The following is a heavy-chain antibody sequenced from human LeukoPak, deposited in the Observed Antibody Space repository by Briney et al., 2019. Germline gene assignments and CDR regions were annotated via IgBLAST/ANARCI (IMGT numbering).Heavy chain of an antibody. D-gene: IGHD3-22*01. Sequence: YSSAYSFTFNSFAMLWERPAPGLERVGVVIISYDGSNKYYADSVEGRFTSSRDNSKNTLYLQMNSVRAEDTAVYYCAREDYYDSSGYYYFDYWGQGTLVTVSS. CDR2: ISYDGSNK. CDR1: SFTFNSFA. CDR3: AREDYYDSSGYYYFDY. J-gene: IGHJ4*02. V-gene: IGHV3-30-3*01.